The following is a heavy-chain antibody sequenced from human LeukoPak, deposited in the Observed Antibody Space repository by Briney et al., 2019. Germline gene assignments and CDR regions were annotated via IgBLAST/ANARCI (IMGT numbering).Heavy chain of an antibody. Sequence: AGGSLRLSCAASGFTFSSYSMNWVREAPGMGLEWVSSISSSSSYIYYADSVKGRFTISRDNAKNSLYLQMNSLRAEDTAVYYCARAPANFVTTFDYWGQGTLVTVSS. D-gene: IGHD4-17*01. V-gene: IGHV3-21*01. CDR3: ARAPANFVTTFDY. J-gene: IGHJ4*02. CDR2: ISSSSSYI. CDR1: GFTFSSYS.